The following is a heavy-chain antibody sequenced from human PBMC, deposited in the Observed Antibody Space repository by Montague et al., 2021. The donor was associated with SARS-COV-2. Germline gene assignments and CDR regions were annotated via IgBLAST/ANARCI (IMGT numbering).Heavy chain of an antibody. J-gene: IGHJ4*02. D-gene: IGHD2-15*01. CDR1: GFTFSSYS. CDR3: ARDGRHY. Sequence: SLRLSCAASGFTFSSYSMNWVRQAPGKGLEWVSSISSSSSYIYYADTVKGRFTISRDNTKNSLYLQMNSLRAEDTAVYYCARDGRHYWGQGTLVTVSS. CDR2: ISSSSSYI. V-gene: IGHV3-21*01.